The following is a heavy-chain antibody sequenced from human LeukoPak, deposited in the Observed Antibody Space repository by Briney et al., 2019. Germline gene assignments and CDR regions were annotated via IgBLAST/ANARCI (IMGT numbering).Heavy chain of an antibody. CDR1: GFTFSSYA. D-gene: IGHD4-17*01. J-gene: IGHJ4*02. V-gene: IGHV3-30-3*01. CDR2: ISYDGSNK. CDR3: ARDRTGDYGYFDY. Sequence: PGRSLRLSCAASGFTFSSYAMHWVRQAPGKGLEWVAVISYDGSNKYYADSVKGRFTISRDNSKNTLYLQMNSLRAEDTAVYYCARDRTGDYGYFDYWGQGTLVTVSS.